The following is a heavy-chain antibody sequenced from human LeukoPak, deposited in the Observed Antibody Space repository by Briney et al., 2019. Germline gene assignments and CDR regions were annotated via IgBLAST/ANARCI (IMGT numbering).Heavy chain of an antibody. CDR3: ARGLSPPHTVLDY. CDR1: GGSFSGYY. J-gene: IGHJ4*02. V-gene: IGHV4-34*01. D-gene: IGHD4-17*01. CDR2: INHSGST. Sequence: PSETLSLTCAVYGGSFSGYYWSWIRQPPGKRLEWIGEINHSGSTNYNPSLKSRVTISVDTSKNQFSLKLSSVTAADTAVYYCARGLSPPHTVLDYWGQGTLVTVSS.